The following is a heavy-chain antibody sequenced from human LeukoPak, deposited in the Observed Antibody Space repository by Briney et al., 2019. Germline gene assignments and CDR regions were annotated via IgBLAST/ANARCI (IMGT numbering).Heavy chain of an antibody. CDR1: GGSISSYY. CDR2: IYYSGST. D-gene: IGHD2-2*01. CDR3: ARVLGYCSSTSCLYYYYGMDV. Sequence: PSETLSLTCTVSGGSISSYYWSWIRQPPGKRLEWIGYIYYSGSTNYNPSLKSRVTISVDTSKNQFSLKLSSVTAADTAVYYCARVLGYCSSTSCLYYYYGMDVWGQGTTVTVSS. V-gene: IGHV4-59*01. J-gene: IGHJ6*02.